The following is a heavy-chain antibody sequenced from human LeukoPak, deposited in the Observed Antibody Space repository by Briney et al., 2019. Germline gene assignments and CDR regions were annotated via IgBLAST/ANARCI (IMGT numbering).Heavy chain of an antibody. V-gene: IGHV4-59*01. J-gene: IGHJ4*02. CDR2: IYNSGNT. CDR1: GGSISTDY. Sequence: SETLSLTCTVSGGSISTDYWSWIRQPPGETLEWIGYIYNSGNTDYNPSLKSRVTISLDASKNQFSLNLTSVTAADTAVYYCAGEGRRMVRDWGQGTLVTVSS. CDR3: AGEGRRMVRD. D-gene: IGHD3-10*01.